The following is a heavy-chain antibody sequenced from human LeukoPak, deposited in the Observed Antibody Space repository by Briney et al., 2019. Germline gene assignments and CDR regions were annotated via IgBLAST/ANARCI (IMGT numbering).Heavy chain of an antibody. J-gene: IGHJ4*02. CDR2: ISYDGSKK. Sequence: GRSLRLSCAASGFTFSSFAMHWVRQAPGKGLEWVTLISYDGSKKYYADSVKGRFTISRDNSKDTLFLQMNSLGSEDTAVYYCARDRGMTTNSFDYWGQGTLVTVSS. CDR1: GFTFSSFA. CDR3: ARDRGMTTNSFDY. D-gene: IGHD4-11*01. V-gene: IGHV3-30*04.